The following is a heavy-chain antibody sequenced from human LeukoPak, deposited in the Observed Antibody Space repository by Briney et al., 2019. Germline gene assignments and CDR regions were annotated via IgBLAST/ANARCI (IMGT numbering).Heavy chain of an antibody. Sequence: GASVKVSCKASGYTFTGYYMHWVRQAPGQGLEWMGRINPNSGGTNYAQKFQGRVTMTRDTSISTAYMELSRLRSDDTAVYYCARDGSSSSSGYYYYYMDVWGKGTTVTVSS. CDR2: INPNSGGT. CDR3: ARDGSSSSSGYYYYYMDV. D-gene: IGHD6-6*01. V-gene: IGHV1-2*06. J-gene: IGHJ6*03. CDR1: GYTFTGYY.